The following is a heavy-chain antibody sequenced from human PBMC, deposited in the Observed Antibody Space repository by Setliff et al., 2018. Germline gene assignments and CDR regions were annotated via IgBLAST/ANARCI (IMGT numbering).Heavy chain of an antibody. CDR3: VRMSGFLYMDV. Sequence: PSETLSLTCAAYGGTFSDYYWTWIRQPPGKGLEWIGEINHRGSTNYNPSLKSRVTISLDTSKNQFSLKLSSVTAADTAVYYCVRMSGFLYMDVWGKGTTVTVSS. D-gene: IGHD3-3*01. CDR1: GGTFSDYY. CDR2: INHRGST. V-gene: IGHV4-34*08. J-gene: IGHJ6*03.